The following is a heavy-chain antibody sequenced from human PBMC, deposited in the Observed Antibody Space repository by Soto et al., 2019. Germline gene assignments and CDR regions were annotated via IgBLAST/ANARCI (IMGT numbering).Heavy chain of an antibody. Sequence: GGSLRLSCSPSGFTFSIYAMHWVRQAPGKGLEYVSSISTDGGNTHYADSVKGRFTISRDNSKNTVYLQMSSLRAEDTAVYYCVKGEYYYDSSGYYPFDYWGQGTLVTV. D-gene: IGHD3-22*01. J-gene: IGHJ4*02. V-gene: IGHV3-64D*06. CDR1: GFTFSIYA. CDR2: ISTDGGNT. CDR3: VKGEYYYDSSGYYPFDY.